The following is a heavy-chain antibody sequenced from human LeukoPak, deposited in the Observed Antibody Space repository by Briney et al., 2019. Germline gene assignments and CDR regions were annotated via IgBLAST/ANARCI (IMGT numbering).Heavy chain of an antibody. J-gene: IGHJ4*02. CDR2: INWNGGST. Sequence: GGSLRLSCAASGFTFDDYGMSWVRQAPGKGLEWVSGINWNGGSTGYADSVKGRFTISRDNAKNSLYLQMNSLRAEDTAVYYCARLYYYDPYGSYFDYWGQGTLVTVSS. CDR1: GFTFDDYG. CDR3: ARLYYYDPYGSYFDY. D-gene: IGHD3-22*01. V-gene: IGHV3-20*04.